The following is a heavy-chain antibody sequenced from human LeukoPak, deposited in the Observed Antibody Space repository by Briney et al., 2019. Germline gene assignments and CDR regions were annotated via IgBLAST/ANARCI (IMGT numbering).Heavy chain of an antibody. V-gene: IGHV3-20*01. CDR1: GFTSDDYG. J-gene: IGHJ4*02. CDR3: ARGITMVRGVPSDY. Sequence: GGSLRLSCAASGFTSDDYGMSWVRQAPGKGLEWVSGINWNGGSTGYAAFVKGRFTISRDNANNSLYLQMNSLRAEDTALYHCARGITMVRGVPSDYWGQGTLVTVSS. D-gene: IGHD3-10*01. CDR2: INWNGGST.